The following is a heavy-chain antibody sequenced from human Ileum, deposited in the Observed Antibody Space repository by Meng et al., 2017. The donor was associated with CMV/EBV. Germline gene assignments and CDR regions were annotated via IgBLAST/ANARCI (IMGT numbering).Heavy chain of an antibody. CDR3: ASGVVVIAFVGNN. CDR1: GFSFSRYG. Sequence: GESLKISCAASGFSFSRYGFYWVLQAPGKGLEWVAFIRNDGTNKYYADSVKGPFTISRDNSKNTLYLQMNSLRAEDTAVYYCASGVVVIAFVGNNWGQGTLVTVSS. CDR2: IRNDGTNK. D-gene: IGHD2-21*01. V-gene: IGHV3-30*02. J-gene: IGHJ4*02.